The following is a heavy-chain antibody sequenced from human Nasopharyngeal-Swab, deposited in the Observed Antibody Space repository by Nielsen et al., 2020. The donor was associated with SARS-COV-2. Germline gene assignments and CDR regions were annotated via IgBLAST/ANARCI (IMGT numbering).Heavy chain of an antibody. V-gene: IGHV4-59*08. Sequence: SETLSLTCTVSGGSIGTYYWSWIRQPPGKGLEWIGYIYYTASTMYNPSLKGRVTLSVDTSENQFSLRLTSVTAADSAVYYCARQDVSGSYRFMVYWGQGTLVTVSS. J-gene: IGHJ4*02. CDR3: ARQDVSGSYRFMVY. CDR2: IYYTAST. CDR1: GGSIGTYY. D-gene: IGHD3-16*02.